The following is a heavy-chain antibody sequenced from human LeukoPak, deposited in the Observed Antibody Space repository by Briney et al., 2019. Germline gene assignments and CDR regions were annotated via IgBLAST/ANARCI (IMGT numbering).Heavy chain of an antibody. J-gene: IGHJ6*02. Sequence: ASVEVSCKASGYTFTNYGVTWVRQAPGQGLEWMGWISAYNGNTNYAQKLQGRVTMTTDTSTSTAYMELRSLRSDDTAVYYCAREHSSSWSYYYYGMDVWGQGTTVTVSS. D-gene: IGHD6-13*01. CDR3: AREHSSSWSYYYYGMDV. CDR1: GYTFTNYG. V-gene: IGHV1-18*01. CDR2: ISAYNGNT.